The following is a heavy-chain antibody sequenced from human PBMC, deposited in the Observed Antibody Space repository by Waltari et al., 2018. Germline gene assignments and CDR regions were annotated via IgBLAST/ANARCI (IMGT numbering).Heavy chain of an antibody. J-gene: IGHJ4*02. Sequence: EVQLVESGGGLVKPGGSMRLSCPASGFPFSSYSLNWARQAPGKGLEWVSSISSSSSYIYYADSVKGRFTISRDNAKNSLYLQMNSLRAEDTAVYYCASSGGYQQGDYWGQGTLVTVSS. CDR3: ASSGGYQQGDY. CDR2: ISSSSSYI. D-gene: IGHD6-13*01. CDR1: GFPFSSYS. V-gene: IGHV3-21*01.